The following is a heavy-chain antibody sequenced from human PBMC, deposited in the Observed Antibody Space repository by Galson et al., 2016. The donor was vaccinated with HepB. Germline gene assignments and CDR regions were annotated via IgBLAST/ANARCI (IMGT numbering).Heavy chain of an antibody. D-gene: IGHD2-15*01. Sequence: SVKVSCKASGGSFSSYVISWVRQAPGQGLEWMGGIIPIFGTATYAQKFQARVTITADESTSTAYMELSSLRSEDTAVYYCANGYCSGSYCYNSLYYYYGMGVWGQGTTVTVSS. CDR1: GGSFSSYV. CDR3: ANGYCSGSYCYNSLYYYYGMGV. J-gene: IGHJ6*02. V-gene: IGHV1-69*13. CDR2: IIPIFGTA.